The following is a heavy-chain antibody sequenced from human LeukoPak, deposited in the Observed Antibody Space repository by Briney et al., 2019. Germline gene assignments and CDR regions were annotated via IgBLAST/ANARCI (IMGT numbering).Heavy chain of an antibody. CDR2: INHSGST. J-gene: IGHJ4*02. Sequence: KASEILSLTCAVYGGSFSGYYWSWIRQPPGKGLEWIGEINHSGSTNYNPSLKSRVTISVDTSKNQFSLKMRSVTAADTAVYYCARGRIAAATTYYFDYWGQGSLVTVSS. CDR1: GGSFSGYY. V-gene: IGHV4-34*01. D-gene: IGHD6-13*01. CDR3: ARGRIAAATTYYFDY.